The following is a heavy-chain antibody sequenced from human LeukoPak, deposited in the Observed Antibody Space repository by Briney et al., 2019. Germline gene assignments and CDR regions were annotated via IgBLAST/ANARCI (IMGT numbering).Heavy chain of an antibody. D-gene: IGHD2-2*01. CDR3: VRGCSSTSCYPFDY. CDR1: GFTFSNYW. V-gene: IGHV3-74*01. Sequence: GGSLRLSCAAPGFTFSNYWMHWFRQAPGKGLVWVSRINYDGSTNYADSVKGRFTISRDNARNTLYMQMNSLRAEDTAVYYCVRGCSSTSCYPFDYWGQGTLVTVSS. CDR2: INYDGST. J-gene: IGHJ4*02.